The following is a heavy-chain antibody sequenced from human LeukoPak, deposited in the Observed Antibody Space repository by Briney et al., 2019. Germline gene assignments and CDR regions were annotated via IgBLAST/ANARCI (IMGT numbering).Heavy chain of an antibody. CDR3: ARGFRTNGVCLDY. Sequence: SETLSLTCTVSGASISSYYWSWIRQPPGKGLEWIGYIYYSGSTSYNPSLKSRVTISVDTSKNQFSLKLSSVTAADTAVYYCARGFRTNGVCLDYWGQGTLVTVSS. V-gene: IGHV4-59*08. D-gene: IGHD2-8*01. CDR2: IYYSGST. CDR1: GASISSYY. J-gene: IGHJ4*02.